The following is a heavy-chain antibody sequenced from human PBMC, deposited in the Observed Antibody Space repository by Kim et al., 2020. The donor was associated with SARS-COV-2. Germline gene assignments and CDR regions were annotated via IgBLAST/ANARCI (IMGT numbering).Heavy chain of an antibody. CDR1: GGTFSSYA. CDR3: ARGLNSFVDTAMADDAFDI. D-gene: IGHD5-18*01. J-gene: IGHJ3*02. V-gene: IGHV1-69*04. Sequence: SVKVSCKASGGTFSSYAISWVRQAPGQGLEWMGRIIPILGIANYAQKFQGRVTITTDKSTSTAYMELSSLRSEDTAVYYCARGLNSFVDTAMADDAFDIWGQGTMVTVSS. CDR2: IIPILGIA.